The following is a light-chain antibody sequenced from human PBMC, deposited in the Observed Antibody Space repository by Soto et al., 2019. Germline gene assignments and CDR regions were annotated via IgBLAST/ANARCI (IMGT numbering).Light chain of an antibody. V-gene: IGLV1-40*01. CDR2: GNN. Sequence: QLVLTQPPSVSGAPGQRVTISCTGSSSNIGAGYDVHWYHQLPGTAPKLLIYGNNNRPSGVPDRISGSRSGTSASLAITGLQAEDEADYYCQSYDSSLSVWVFGGGTKLTVL. J-gene: IGLJ3*02. CDR1: SSNIGAGYD. CDR3: QSYDSSLSVWV.